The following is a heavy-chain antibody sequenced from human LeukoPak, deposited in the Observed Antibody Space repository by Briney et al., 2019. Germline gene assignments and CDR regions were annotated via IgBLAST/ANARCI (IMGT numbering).Heavy chain of an antibody. Sequence: ASVKVSCKASGYTFTGYYMHWVRQAPGQGLEWMGWINPNSGNTNYAQKLQGRVTMTTDTSTGTAYMELRSLRSDDTAVYYCARSGRGTYYYFDYWSQGTLVTVSS. CDR2: INPNSGNT. CDR1: GYTFTGYY. V-gene: IGHV1-18*04. D-gene: IGHD1-26*01. J-gene: IGHJ4*02. CDR3: ARSGRGTYYYFDY.